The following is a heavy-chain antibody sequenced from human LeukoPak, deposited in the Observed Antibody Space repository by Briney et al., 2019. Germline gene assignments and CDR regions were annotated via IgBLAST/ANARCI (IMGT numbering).Heavy chain of an antibody. CDR2: ISGSGGST. J-gene: IGHJ4*02. CDR1: GFTFGTFD. Sequence: PGRSLRLSCAASGFTFGTFDMSWVRQAPGKGLEWVSGISGSGGSTYYADSVKGRLTISRDNSKNTLYLQMNSLRAEDTAVYYCAKGRYYGSGKWGYFEYWGQGTLVTVSS. CDR3: AKGRYYGSGKWGYFEY. V-gene: IGHV3-23*01. D-gene: IGHD3-10*01.